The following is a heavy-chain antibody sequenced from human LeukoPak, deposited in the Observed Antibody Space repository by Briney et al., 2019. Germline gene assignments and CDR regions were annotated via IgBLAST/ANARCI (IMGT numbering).Heavy chain of an antibody. CDR3: ARGWGYFDS. V-gene: IGHV4-39*07. CDR2: IYYSGST. Sequence: PSETLSLTCTVSGGSISSSSYYWGWIRQPPGKGLEWIGSIYYSGSTYYNPSLKSRVTISVDTSKNQFSLNLSSVTTADTAVYYCARGWGYFDSWGQGTLVTVSS. J-gene: IGHJ4*02. D-gene: IGHD6-19*01. CDR1: GGSISSSSYY.